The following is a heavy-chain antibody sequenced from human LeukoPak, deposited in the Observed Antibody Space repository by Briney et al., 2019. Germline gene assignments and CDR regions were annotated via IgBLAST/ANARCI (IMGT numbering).Heavy chain of an antibody. CDR1: GFTFSSYA. D-gene: IGHD3-9*01. J-gene: IGHJ5*02. CDR3: AKVRDYDILTGYPGWFDP. Sequence: GGSLRLSCAASGFTFSSYAMSWVRQAPGKGLEWVSAISGSGGSTYYADSVKGRFTISRDNSKNTLYLQMNSLRAEDTAVYCCAKVRDYDILTGYPGWFDPWGQGTLVTVSS. CDR2: ISGSGGST. V-gene: IGHV3-23*01.